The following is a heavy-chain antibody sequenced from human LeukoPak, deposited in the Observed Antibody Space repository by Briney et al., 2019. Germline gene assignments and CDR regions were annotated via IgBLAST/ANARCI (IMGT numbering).Heavy chain of an antibody. CDR3: ARPYSGNYYYFDY. CDR1: GFSVSTRAVG. CDR2: IYSDDDK. Sequence: SGPTLVNSTRTRTLPCTFSGFSVSTRAVGGGWIRRPPGKALEWLALIYSDDDKRYSPSLRSKLTITKDTSKNQVVRTMTNMDPVDTATYYCARPYSGNYYYFDYWGQGALVTVSS. V-gene: IGHV2-5*02. J-gene: IGHJ4*02. D-gene: IGHD1-26*01.